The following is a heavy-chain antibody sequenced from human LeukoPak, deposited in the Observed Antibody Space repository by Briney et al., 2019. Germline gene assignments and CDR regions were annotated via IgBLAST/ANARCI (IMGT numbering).Heavy chain of an antibody. CDR1: GFPFDRYW. CDR2: IKHDGSEK. V-gene: IGHV3-7*03. Sequence: GGSLRLSCVASGFPFDRYWMSWVRQAPGKGLEWVANIKHDGSEKNFVDSVKGRFTISRDNAKNSLYLQMNSLRAEDTAVYYCARGPSGGDYWGQGTLVTVSS. D-gene: IGHD3-16*01. J-gene: IGHJ4*02. CDR3: ARGPSGGDY.